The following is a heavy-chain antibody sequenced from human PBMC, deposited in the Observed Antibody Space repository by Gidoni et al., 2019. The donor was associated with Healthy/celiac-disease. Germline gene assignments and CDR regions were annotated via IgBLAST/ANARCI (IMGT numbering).Heavy chain of an antibody. CDR3: ASGTGWSYYYGMDV. Sequence: QLQLQESGSGLVKPSQPLSLTCAVSGGSISSVGYSWSWIRQPPGKGLWWIGYIYHSGSTYYNPSIKSRVTISGDRSKNQFSLKLSAVTAADTAVYDCASGTGWSYYYGMDVWGQGTTVTVSS. J-gene: IGHJ6*02. CDR2: IYHSGST. V-gene: IGHV4-30-2*01. CDR1: GGSISSVGYS. D-gene: IGHD3-9*01.